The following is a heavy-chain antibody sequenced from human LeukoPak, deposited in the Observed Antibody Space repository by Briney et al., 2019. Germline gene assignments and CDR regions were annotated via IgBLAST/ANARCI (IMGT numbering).Heavy chain of an antibody. CDR3: AKDRDSRGF. J-gene: IGHJ4*02. CDR2: ISGSGGST. V-gene: IGHV3-23*01. D-gene: IGHD3-22*01. Sequence: GASLRLCCAASLFIFSSYANSLGRPPPRERVWWVSDISGSGGSTYYADSVKGRFTISRDNSKNTLYLQMNSLRAEDTAVYYCAKDRDSRGFWGQGTLVTVSS. CDR1: LFIFSSYA.